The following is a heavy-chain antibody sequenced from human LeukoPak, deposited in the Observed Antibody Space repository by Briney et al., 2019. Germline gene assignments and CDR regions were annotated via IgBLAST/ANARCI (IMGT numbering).Heavy chain of an antibody. V-gene: IGHV3-7*03. CDR1: GFTFSHYW. CDR2: IKQDGSEK. D-gene: IGHD5-12*01. J-gene: IGHJ4*02. Sequence: PGGSLRLSCAASGFTFSHYWMTWVRKAPGKGLEWVANIKQDGSEKYYVDSLKGRFTISRDNAKNSLYLQINSLRADDTAIYYCARDSGRFYIDYWGQGTLVTVSS. CDR3: ARDSGRFYIDY.